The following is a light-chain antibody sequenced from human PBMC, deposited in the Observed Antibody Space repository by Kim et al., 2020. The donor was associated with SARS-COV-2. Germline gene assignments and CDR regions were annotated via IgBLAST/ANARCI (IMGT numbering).Light chain of an antibody. CDR2: KAS. Sequence: SASVGDRVNITCRASQNIGSWLAWYQQKPGKAPKLLIYKASTLENGVPSRFSGSGSGTEFTLTISCLQPDDFASYYCQQYNSLWTFGQGTKVDIK. J-gene: IGKJ1*01. CDR3: QQYNSLWT. V-gene: IGKV1-5*03. CDR1: QNIGSW.